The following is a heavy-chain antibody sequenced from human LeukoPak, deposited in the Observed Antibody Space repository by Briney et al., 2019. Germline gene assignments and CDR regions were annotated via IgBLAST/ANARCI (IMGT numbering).Heavy chain of an antibody. Sequence: GGSLRLSCAASGFTFSSYDMSWVRQAPGKGLEWVSAISGSGGSTYYADSVKGRFTISRDNSKNTLYLQMNSLGAEDTAIFYCAKDLSSGIGYWGQGTLVTVSS. CDR1: GFTFSSYD. CDR3: AKDLSSGIGY. V-gene: IGHV3-23*01. D-gene: IGHD1-14*01. J-gene: IGHJ4*02. CDR2: ISGSGGST.